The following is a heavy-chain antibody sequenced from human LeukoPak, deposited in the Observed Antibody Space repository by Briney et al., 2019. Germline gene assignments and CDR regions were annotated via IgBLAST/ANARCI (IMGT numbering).Heavy chain of an antibody. Sequence: GRSLRLSCTASGFTFGDYAMSWFRQAPGEGLEWVGFIRSKAYGGTTEYAASVKGRFTISRDDSKSIAYLQMNSLKTEDTAVYYRTRADSSGYYPFPPFDYWGQGTLVTVSS. V-gene: IGHV3-49*03. D-gene: IGHD3-22*01. CDR3: TRADSSGYYPFPPFDY. CDR2: IRSKAYGGTT. CDR1: GFTFGDYA. J-gene: IGHJ4*02.